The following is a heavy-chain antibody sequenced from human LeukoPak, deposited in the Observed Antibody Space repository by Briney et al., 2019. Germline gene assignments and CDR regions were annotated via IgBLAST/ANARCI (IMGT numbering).Heavy chain of an antibody. CDR1: GYTFTSYA. CDR3: AREEIHSSAQGAFDI. V-gene: IGHV1-3*01. J-gene: IGHJ3*02. CDR2: INAGNGNT. Sequence: GASVKVSCKASGYTFTSYAMHWVRPAPGQRLEWMGWINAGNGNTKYSQKFQGRVTITRDTSASTAYMELSSLRSEDTAVYYCAREEIHSSAQGAFDIWGQGTMVTVSS. D-gene: IGHD3-22*01.